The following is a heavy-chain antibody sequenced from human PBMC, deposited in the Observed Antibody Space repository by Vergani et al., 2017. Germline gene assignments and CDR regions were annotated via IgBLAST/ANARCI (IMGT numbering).Heavy chain of an antibody. J-gene: IGHJ6*02. Sequence: QVQLQQWGAGLLKPSETLSLTCAVYGGSFSGYYWSWIRQPPGKGLEWIGEINHSGSTNYNPSLKSRVTISVDTSKNQFSLKLSSVTAADPAVYYCARVPPLYSVGWPRGWTYGMDVWGQGTTVTVFS. CDR2: INHSGST. V-gene: IGHV4-34*01. CDR1: GGSFSGYY. D-gene: IGHD6-19*01. CDR3: ARVPPLYSVGWPRGWTYGMDV.